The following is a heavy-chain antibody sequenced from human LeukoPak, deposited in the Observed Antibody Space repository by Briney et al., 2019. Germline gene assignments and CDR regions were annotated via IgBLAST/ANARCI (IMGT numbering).Heavy chain of an antibody. CDR1: GGSISSSNW. D-gene: IGHD2-15*01. J-gene: IGHJ4*02. V-gene: IGHV4-4*02. CDR2: IYHSGST. Sequence: PSEPLSLTCAVYGGSISSSNWWSWVRQPPGKGLEWIGEIYHSGSTNYNPSLKSRVTISVDKSKNQFSLKLSSVTAADTAVYYCARDLEESVDCSGGSCYPVWGQGTLVTVSS. CDR3: ARDLEESVDCSGGSCYPV.